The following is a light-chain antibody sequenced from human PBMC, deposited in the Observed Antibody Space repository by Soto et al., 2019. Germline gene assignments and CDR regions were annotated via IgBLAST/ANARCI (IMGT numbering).Light chain of an antibody. Sequence: EIVLTQSPATLSLSPGERATLSCRASQSVSSYLAWYQQKPGQAPRLLIYDASNRATGNPARFSGSGSGTDFTLTISSLEPEDFAVYYCQKRSNWPPWYTFGQGTKLEIK. CDR3: QKRSNWPPWYT. CDR1: QSVSSY. J-gene: IGKJ2*01. CDR2: DAS. V-gene: IGKV3-11*01.